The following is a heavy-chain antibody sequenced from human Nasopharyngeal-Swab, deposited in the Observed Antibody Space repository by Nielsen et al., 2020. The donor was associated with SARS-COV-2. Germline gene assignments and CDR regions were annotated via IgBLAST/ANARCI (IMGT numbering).Heavy chain of an antibody. CDR3: ARVRGSGPIDY. Sequence: GESLKISCAASGFTFSSYWMSWVRQAPGKGLEWVATMNKDASDISYVDSVKGRFTISRDNAKNSLYLQMNSLRAEDTAVYYCARVRGSGPIDYWGQGTLVTVSS. CDR1: GFTFSSYW. V-gene: IGHV3-7*03. J-gene: IGHJ4*02. CDR2: MNKDASDI. D-gene: IGHD6-19*01.